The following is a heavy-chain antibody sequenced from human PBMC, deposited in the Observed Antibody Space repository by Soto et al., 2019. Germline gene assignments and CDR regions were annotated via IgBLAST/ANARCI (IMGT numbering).Heavy chain of an antibody. CDR1: GFTFHEYW. D-gene: IGHD5-18*01. J-gene: IGHJ4*01. CDR2: IRQNGSDT. V-gene: IGHV3-7*01. CDR3: ARGLTAHSY. Sequence: GGSLRLSCVVSGFTFHEYWMTWVRQAPGKGLEWVANIRQNGSDTFYVDSVKGRFTISRDNAKKSLYLQMNSLKVEDTGFYYCARGLTAHSYWGHGTLVTVSS.